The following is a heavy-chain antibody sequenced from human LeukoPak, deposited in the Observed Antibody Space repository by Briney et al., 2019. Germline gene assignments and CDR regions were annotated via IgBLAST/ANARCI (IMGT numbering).Heavy chain of an antibody. V-gene: IGHV4-59*01. J-gene: IGHJ4*02. CDR1: GDSISSYY. D-gene: IGHD3-22*01. CDR2: IYYSGST. Sequence: SETLSLTCTVSGDSISSYYWSWIRQPPGKGLEWIGYIYYSGSTNSNPSLKSRVTISLDTSKNQISLKLSSVTAADSAVYYCATYYYDSSGYPKFDYWGQGTLVTVSS. CDR3: ATYYYDSSGYPKFDY.